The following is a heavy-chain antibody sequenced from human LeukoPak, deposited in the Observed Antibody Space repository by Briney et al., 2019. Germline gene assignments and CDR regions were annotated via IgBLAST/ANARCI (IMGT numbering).Heavy chain of an antibody. CDR3: AKIDALGLYYFDY. V-gene: IGHV1-2*02. Sequence: ASVKVSCKASGYTFTDYYIHWVRQAPGQGLEWMGWINPNSGDTNFAQKFQGRVAMTRDTSITTAYMELIGLTSDDTAVYYCAKIDALGLYYFDYWGEGTLVTVSS. D-gene: IGHD2-2*01. CDR1: GYTFTDYY. J-gene: IGHJ4*02. CDR2: INPNSGDT.